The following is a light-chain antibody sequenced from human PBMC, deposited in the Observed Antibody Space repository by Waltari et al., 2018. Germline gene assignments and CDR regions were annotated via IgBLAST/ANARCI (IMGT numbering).Light chain of an antibody. CDR3: QQYYNTPLT. V-gene: IGKV4-1*01. CDR1: ESVLYSSNNKNH. CDR2: WAS. J-gene: IGKJ4*01. Sequence: DIVMTQSPESLAVSLGERATINCKSSESVLYSSNNKNHLAWYQQKPGQPPKLLIDWASTQKSGVPDRFSGSGSETDFTLTVSSLQAEDVAVYYCQQYYNTPLTFGGGTKVEIK.